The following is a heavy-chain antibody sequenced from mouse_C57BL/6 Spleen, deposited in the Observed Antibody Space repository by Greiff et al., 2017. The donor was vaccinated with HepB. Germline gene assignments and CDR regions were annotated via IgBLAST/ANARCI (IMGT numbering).Heavy chain of an antibody. D-gene: IGHD1-1*01. CDR3: ARDYGSTYWYFDV. Sequence: EVQLVESGGGLVKPGGSLKLSCAASGFTFSDYGMHWVRQAPEKGLEWVAYISSGSSTTYYADTVKGRFTISRDNAKNTLFLQMTSLRSEDTAMYYCARDYGSTYWYFDVWGTGTTVTVSS. V-gene: IGHV5-17*01. CDR1: GFTFSDYG. CDR2: ISSGSSTT. J-gene: IGHJ1*03.